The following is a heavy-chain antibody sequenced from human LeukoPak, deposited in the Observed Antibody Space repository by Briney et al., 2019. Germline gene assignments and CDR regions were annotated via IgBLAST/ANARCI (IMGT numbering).Heavy chain of an antibody. CDR3: AREMDCSSTSCYIFDY. CDR2: INPNSGGT. D-gene: IGHD2-2*02. J-gene: IGHJ4*02. Sequence: GASVKVSCKASGYTFTGYYMHWVRQAPGQGLEWMGWINPNSGGTNYAQKFQGRVTMTRDTSISTAYMELSRLRSDDTAVYYCAREMDCSSTSCYIFDYWGQGTLATVSS. V-gene: IGHV1-2*02. CDR1: GYTFTGYY.